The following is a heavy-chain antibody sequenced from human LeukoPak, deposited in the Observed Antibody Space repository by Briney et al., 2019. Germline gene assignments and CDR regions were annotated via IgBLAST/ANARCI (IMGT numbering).Heavy chain of an antibody. Sequence: GGSLRLSCAASGLTVGSSYMSWVRQAPGKGLEWVSIIYNDGSTYYADSMKGRFTISRDNSKNTLYLQVNRLRAEDTAVYYCAKGGGITRTYFDYWGEGSLVTVSS. CDR1: GLTVGSSY. V-gene: IGHV3-53*01. D-gene: IGHD3-16*01. J-gene: IGHJ4*02. CDR3: AKGGGITRTYFDY. CDR2: IYNDGST.